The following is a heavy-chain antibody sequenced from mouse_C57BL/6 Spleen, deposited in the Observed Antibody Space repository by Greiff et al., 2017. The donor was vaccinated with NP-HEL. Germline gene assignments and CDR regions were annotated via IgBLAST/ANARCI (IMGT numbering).Heavy chain of an antibody. CDR3: TRDYYYGSGYAMDY. D-gene: IGHD1-1*01. CDR1: GFTFSSYA. J-gene: IGHJ4*01. V-gene: IGHV5-9-1*02. CDR2: ISSGGDYI. Sequence: EVQVVESGEGLVKPGGSLKLSCAASGFTFSSYAMSWVRQTPEKRLEWVAYISSGGDYIYYADTVKGRFTISRDNARNTLYLQMSSLKSEDTAMYYCTRDYYYGSGYAMDYWGQGTSVTVSS.